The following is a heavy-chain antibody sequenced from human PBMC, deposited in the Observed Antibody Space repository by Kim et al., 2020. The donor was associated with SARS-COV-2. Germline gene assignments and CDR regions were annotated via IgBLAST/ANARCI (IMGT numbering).Heavy chain of an antibody. CDR2: ST. Sequence: STYYADSVKGRFTISRHNSKNTLYLRMNSLRADDTAVYYCARGGTYHFDYWGQGTLVTVSS. D-gene: IGHD3-16*02. V-gene: IGHV3-53*04. CDR3: ARGGTYHFDY. J-gene: IGHJ4*02.